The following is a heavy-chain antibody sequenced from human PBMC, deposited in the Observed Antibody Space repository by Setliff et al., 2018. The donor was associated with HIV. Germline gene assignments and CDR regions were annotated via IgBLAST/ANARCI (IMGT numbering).Heavy chain of an antibody. CDR1: GFSFSTYG. J-gene: IGHJ6*03. CDR3: VKEAYSNTWNYYYYYIDF. CDR2: IWHDESNE. D-gene: IGHD6-13*01. Sequence: GESLKISCAASGFSFSTYGMHWVRQAPGKGLEWVAVIWHDESNENYADSVKGRFTISRDNSKNTLYLQMSSLRVDDTAVYYCVKEAYSNTWNYYYYYIDFWGKGTTVTVSS. V-gene: IGHV3-30*02.